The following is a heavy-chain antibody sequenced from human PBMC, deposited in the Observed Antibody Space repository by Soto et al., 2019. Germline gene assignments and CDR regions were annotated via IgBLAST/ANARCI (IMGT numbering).Heavy chain of an antibody. CDR3: ARHEMAKIPWFDP. J-gene: IGHJ5*02. V-gene: IGHV4-39*01. CDR2: IYYSGST. CDR1: VVSISSSSYY. Sequence: PSETLSLTCTVSVVSISSSSYYCGWIRQPPGKGLEWIGSIYYSGSTYYNPSLKSRVTISVDTSKNQFSLKLSSVTAADTAVYYCARHEMAKIPWFDPWGQGTLVTISS. D-gene: IGHD5-12*01.